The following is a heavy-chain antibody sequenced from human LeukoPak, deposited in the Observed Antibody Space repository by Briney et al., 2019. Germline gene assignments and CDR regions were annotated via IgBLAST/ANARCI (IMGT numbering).Heavy chain of an antibody. CDR2: INNDGTYT. CDR1: GFTFSSYW. D-gene: IGHD3-16*01. CDR3: ATFGLDRRLSF. J-gene: IGHJ4*02. Sequence: GGSLRLTCAASGFTFSSYWMHWLRQAPAKGLGWVSRINNDGTYTANADSVKGRFTMSRDNAKNTLYLQMNSLRAEDTAVYYCATFGLDRRLSFWGQGTLVTVSS. V-gene: IGHV3-74*01.